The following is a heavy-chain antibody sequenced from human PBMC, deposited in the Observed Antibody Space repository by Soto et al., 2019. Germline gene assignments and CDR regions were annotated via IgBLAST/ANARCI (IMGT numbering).Heavy chain of an antibody. CDR1: GFTFSSYW. D-gene: IGHD2-15*01. J-gene: IGHJ4*02. V-gene: IGHV3-74*01. Sequence: EVQLVESAGGLVQPGGSLRLSCAASGFTFSSYWMHWVRQAPGKGLVWVSRINSDGSSTSYADSVKGRFTISRDNAKNTLYLQMNSLRAEDTAVYYCVRTSLVVAAATLEDYWGQGTLVTVSS. CDR3: VRTSLVVAAATLEDY. CDR2: INSDGSST.